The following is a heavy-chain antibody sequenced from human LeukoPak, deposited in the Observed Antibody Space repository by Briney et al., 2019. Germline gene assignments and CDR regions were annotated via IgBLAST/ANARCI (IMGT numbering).Heavy chain of an antibody. CDR1: GGSISSGGYY. Sequence: SQTLSLTCTVSGGSISSGGYYWSWIRQHPGKGLEGIGYIYYSGSTYYNPSLKSRVNISVNTSKKQFSLKLSSVAAADPAVYYCARDPKNWFDPWGQGTLITVSS. CDR2: IYYSGST. V-gene: IGHV4-31*03. CDR3: ARDPKNWFDP. J-gene: IGHJ5*02.